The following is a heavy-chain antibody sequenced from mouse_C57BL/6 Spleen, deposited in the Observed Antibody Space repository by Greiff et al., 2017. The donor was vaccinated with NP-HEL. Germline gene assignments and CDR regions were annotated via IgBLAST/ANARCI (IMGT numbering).Heavy chain of an antibody. J-gene: IGHJ1*03. Sequence: VKLVESGPELVKPGASVKISCKASGYAFSSSWMNWVKQRPGKGLEWIGRIYPGDGDTNYNGKFKGKATLTADKSSSTAYMQLSSLTSEDSAVYFCANMGHYGSSHWYFDVWGTGTTVTVSS. CDR3: ANMGHYGSSHWYFDV. V-gene: IGHV1-82*01. D-gene: IGHD1-1*01. CDR2: IYPGDGDT. CDR1: GYAFSSSW.